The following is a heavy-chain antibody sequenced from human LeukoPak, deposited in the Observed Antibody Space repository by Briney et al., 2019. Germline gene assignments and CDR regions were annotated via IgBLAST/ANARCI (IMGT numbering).Heavy chain of an antibody. J-gene: IGHJ4*02. CDR1: GGSISSYY. V-gene: IGHV4-59*01. CDR2: IYYSGST. Sequence: PSETLSLTCTVSGGSISSYYWSWIRQPPGKGLEWIGYIYYSGSTNYNPSLKSRVTISVDTSKNQFSLKLSSVTAADTAVYYCAREDYGGNFGAFDYWGQGTLVTVSP. D-gene: IGHD4-23*01. CDR3: AREDYGGNFGAFDY.